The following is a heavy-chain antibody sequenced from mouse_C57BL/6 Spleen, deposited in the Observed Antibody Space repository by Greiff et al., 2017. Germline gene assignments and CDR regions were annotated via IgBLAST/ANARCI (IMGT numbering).Heavy chain of an antibody. Sequence: VQLQQSGAELVRPGASVKVSCTASGFNINDYYMHWVKQRPEQGLEWIGRINPEDGDTEYAPKFQGKATLTADTASTTAYLQLSSLTSEDTAVYYCTSHDDGSSYYDMDDWGKGTSVTVSS. J-gene: IGHJ4*01. CDR3: TSHDDGSSYYDMDD. CDR1: GFNINDYY. D-gene: IGHD1-1*01. V-gene: IGHV14-1*01. CDR2: INPEDGDT.